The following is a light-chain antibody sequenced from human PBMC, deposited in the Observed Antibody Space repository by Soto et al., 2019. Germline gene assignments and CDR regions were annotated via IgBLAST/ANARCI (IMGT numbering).Light chain of an antibody. V-gene: IGKV3-15*01. CDR2: GAS. J-gene: IGKJ1*01. CDR1: QSVGSN. CDR3: QQYNNWPPDRT. Sequence: EIVMTQSPATLSVSPGERATLSCRASQSVGSNLAWYQQKPGQAPRLLIYGASTRATGIPARLSGSGSGTEFTLTFSSLQSEDFAIYFCQQYNNWPPDRTFGQGTKVEIK.